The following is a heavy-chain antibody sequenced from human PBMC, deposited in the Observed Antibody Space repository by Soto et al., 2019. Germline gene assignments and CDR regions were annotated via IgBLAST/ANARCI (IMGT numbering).Heavy chain of an antibody. CDR1: GYTFTSYD. CDR3: SRKNFNFYDSSCYYYCWFDP. CDR2: MNPNSGNT. V-gene: IGHV1-8*01. J-gene: IGHJ5*02. Sequence: ASVKVSCKSSGYTFTSYDINWVRQATGQGLEWMGWMNPNSGNTGYAQKFQGSVTMTRNTSISTAYIELISLRSEDTAVYYCSRKNFNFYDSSCYYYCWFDPWGQGTLVTVSS. D-gene: IGHD3-22*01.